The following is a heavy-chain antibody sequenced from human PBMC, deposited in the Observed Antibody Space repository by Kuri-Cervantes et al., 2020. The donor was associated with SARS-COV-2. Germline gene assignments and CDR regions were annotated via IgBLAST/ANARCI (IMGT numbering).Heavy chain of an antibody. CDR1: GGSISSYY. Sequence: SETLSLTCTVSGGSISSYYWGWIRQPPEKGLEWIGYIYYSGSTYYNPSLKSRVTISVDTSKNQFSLKLSSVTAADTAVYYCARTLASITGTYMDVWGKGTTVTVSS. V-gene: IGHV4-59*08. CDR2: IYYSGST. CDR3: ARTLASITGTYMDV. J-gene: IGHJ6*03. D-gene: IGHD1-7*01.